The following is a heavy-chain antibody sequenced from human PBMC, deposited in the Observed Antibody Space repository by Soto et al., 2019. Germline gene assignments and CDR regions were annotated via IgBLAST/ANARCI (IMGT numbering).Heavy chain of an antibody. V-gene: IGHV3-30-3*01. CDR3: ARDLGGTTTFSFDY. J-gene: IGHJ4*02. CDR2: ISYDGSNK. D-gene: IGHD1-7*01. Sequence: PGGSLRLSCAASGFTFSSYAMHRVRRAPGKGLGWVAVISYDGSNKNYADSVKGRFTISRDNSTNTLYLQMNSLRAEDTAVYYCARDLGGTTTFSFDYWGQGTLVTVSS. CDR1: GFTFSSYA.